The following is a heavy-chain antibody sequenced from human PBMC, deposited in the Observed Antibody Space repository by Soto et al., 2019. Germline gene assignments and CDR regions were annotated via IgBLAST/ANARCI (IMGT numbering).Heavy chain of an antibody. D-gene: IGHD2-15*01. CDR2: ISYDGSNK. Sequence: QVQLVESGGSVVQPGRSLRLSCAASGFTFISYAMHWVRQAPGKGLEWVAVISYDGSNKYYADSVKGRFTISRDNSKNTLYLQMNSLSAEDTAVYYCARDYGIVVVVAATPDYWGQGTLVTVSS. CDR3: ARDYGIVVVVAATPDY. CDR1: GFTFISYA. V-gene: IGHV3-30-3*01. J-gene: IGHJ4*02.